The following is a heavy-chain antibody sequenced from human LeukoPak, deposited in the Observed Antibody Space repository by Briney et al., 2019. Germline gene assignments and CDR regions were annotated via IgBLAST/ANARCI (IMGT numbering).Heavy chain of an antibody. CDR2: ISSSSYI. CDR3: AKAGSWIAKNWFDP. CDR1: GFTFSSYS. D-gene: IGHD3-10*01. V-gene: IGHV3-21*04. J-gene: IGHJ5*02. Sequence: GGSLRLSCAASGFTFSSYSMNWVRQAPGKGLEWVSSISSSSYIYYADSVKGRFTISRDNAKNSLYLQMNSLRAEDTAVYYCAKAGSWIAKNWFDPWGQGTLVTVSS.